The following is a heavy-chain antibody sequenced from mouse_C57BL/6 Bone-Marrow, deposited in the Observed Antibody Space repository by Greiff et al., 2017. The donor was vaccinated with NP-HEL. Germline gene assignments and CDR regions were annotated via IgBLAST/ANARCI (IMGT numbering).Heavy chain of an antibody. J-gene: IGHJ4*01. CDR3: ARPTAQATGYYAMDY. Sequence: QVQLKESGAELVRPGASVKLSCKASGYTFTDYYINWVKQRPGQGLEWIARIYPGSGNTYYNEKFKGKATLTAEKSSSTAYMQLSSLTSEDSAVYFCARPTAQATGYYAMDYWGQGTSVTVSS. CDR1: GYTFTDYY. D-gene: IGHD3-2*02. V-gene: IGHV1-76*01. CDR2: IYPGSGNT.